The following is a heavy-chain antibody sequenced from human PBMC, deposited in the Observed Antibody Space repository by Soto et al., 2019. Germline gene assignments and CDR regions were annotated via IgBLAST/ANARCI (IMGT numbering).Heavy chain of an antibody. CDR1: GVSNSNFF. CDR3: AAMRQRVVLGIDY. D-gene: IGHD6-25*01. CDR2: IFYNGAT. J-gene: IGHJ4*01. V-gene: IGHV4-59*03. Sequence: PSETLSLTCTVSGVSNSNFFYNWIRQPPGKGLEWIGHIFYNGATNYNPSLKGRVSISLDTSRNQFSLTLTSVTAADTAVYYCAAMRQRVVLGIDYWGQGTLVTVSS.